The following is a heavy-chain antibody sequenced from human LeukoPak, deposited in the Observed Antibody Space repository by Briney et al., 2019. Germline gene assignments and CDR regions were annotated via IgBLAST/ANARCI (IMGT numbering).Heavy chain of an antibody. CDR2: IGSSSSYI. D-gene: IGHD5-18*01. V-gene: IGHV3-21*01. Sequence: GGSLRLSCAASGFTFSSYSMNWVRQAPGKGLEWVSSIGSSSSYIYYADSVKGRFTISRDNAKNSLHLQMNSLRAEDTAVYYCAASTKHTAMVDYWGQGTLVTVS. J-gene: IGHJ4*02. CDR1: GFTFSSYS. CDR3: AASTKHTAMVDY.